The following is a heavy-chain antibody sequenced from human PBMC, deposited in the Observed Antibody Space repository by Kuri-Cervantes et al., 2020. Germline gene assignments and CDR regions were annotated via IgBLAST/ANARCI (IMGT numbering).Heavy chain of an antibody. J-gene: IGHJ4*02. Sequence: GSLRLSWAVYGGSFSGYYWSWIRQPPGKGLEWIGEINHSGSTNYNPSLKSRVTISVDTSKNQFSLKLSSVTAADTAVYYCARNDYGGNGFDYWGQGTLVTVSS. V-gene: IGHV4-34*01. CDR3: ARNDYGGNGFDY. CDR2: INHSGST. CDR1: GGSFSGYY. D-gene: IGHD4-23*01.